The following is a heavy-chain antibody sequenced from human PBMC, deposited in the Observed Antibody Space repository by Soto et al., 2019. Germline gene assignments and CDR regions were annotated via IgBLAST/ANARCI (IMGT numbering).Heavy chain of an antibody. CDR3: AREHTTGDWYFDL. V-gene: IGHV4-4*02. D-gene: IGHD1-1*01. CDR1: GGSISSSNW. Sequence: SETLSLTCAVSGGSISSSNWWSWVRQPPGKGLEWIGEIYHSGSTNYNPSLKSRVTISVDKSKNQFSLKLSSVTAADTAVYYCAREHTTGDWYFDLWGRGTLVTVSS. CDR2: IYHSGST. J-gene: IGHJ2*01.